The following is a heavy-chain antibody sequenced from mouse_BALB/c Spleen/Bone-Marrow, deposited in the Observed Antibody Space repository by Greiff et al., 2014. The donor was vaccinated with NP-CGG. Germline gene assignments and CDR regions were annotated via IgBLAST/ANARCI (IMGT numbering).Heavy chain of an antibody. J-gene: IGHJ4*01. D-gene: IGHD2-14*01. CDR3: AQGYDWAMDY. Sequence: EVKLVESGAELVKPGASVKLSCTASGFNIKDTYIHWVKQRPEQGLGWIGRIDPANGNTKYDPKFQGKATITTDTSSNTAYLQLSRLTSEDTAVYYCAQGYDWAMDYWGQGTSVTVSS. CDR1: GFNIKDTY. V-gene: IGHV14-3*02. CDR2: IDPANGNT.